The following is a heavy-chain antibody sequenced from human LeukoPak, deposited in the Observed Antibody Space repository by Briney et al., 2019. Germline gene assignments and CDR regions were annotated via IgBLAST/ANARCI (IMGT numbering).Heavy chain of an antibody. CDR2: MNPNSGST. CDR1: GYTFTSYD. J-gene: IGHJ6*03. V-gene: IGHV1-8*01. D-gene: IGHD4-11*01. CDR3: ARESNYESYYYYYMDV. Sequence: GASVKVSCKASGYTFTSYDINWVRQATGQGLEWMGWMNPNSGSTDSAQKFQGRVAMTRNTSISTAYMELSSLRSEDTAVYYCARESNYESYYYYYMDVWGKGTTVTVSS.